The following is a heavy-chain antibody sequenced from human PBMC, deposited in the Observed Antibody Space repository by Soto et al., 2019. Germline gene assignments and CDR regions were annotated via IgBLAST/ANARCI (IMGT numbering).Heavy chain of an antibody. Sequence: QVQLVQSGAEVKKPGASVKVSCKASGYTFTSYGISWVRQAPGQGLEWMGWISAYNGNTNYAQKLQGRVTMTTDTSTSTADMELRSLRSDDTAGYYCGGDRKFKGDYYFDSWGQGTLVTVSS. V-gene: IGHV1-18*01. CDR3: GGDRKFKGDYYFDS. J-gene: IGHJ4*02. CDR1: GYTFTSYG. D-gene: IGHD2-21*02. CDR2: ISAYNGNT.